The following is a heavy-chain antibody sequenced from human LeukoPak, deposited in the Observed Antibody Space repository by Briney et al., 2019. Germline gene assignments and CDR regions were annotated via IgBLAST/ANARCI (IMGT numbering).Heavy chain of an antibody. Sequence: PGGSLRLSCAASGFTFSSTSMSWVRQAPGKGLEWVAVTVGGGDGTYYADSVKGRFTISRDNSKNTLFLRMNSLRDEDTAIYYCTNGGTYTTGWYRTLALWGQGTMVTVS. CDR3: TNGGTYTTGWYRTLAL. V-gene: IGHV3-23*01. CDR2: TVGGGDGT. CDR1: GFTFSSTS. D-gene: IGHD6-19*01. J-gene: IGHJ3*01.